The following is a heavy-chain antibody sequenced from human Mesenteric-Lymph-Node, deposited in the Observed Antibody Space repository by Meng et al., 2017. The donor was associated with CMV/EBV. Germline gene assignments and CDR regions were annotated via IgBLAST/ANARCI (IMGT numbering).Heavy chain of an antibody. Sequence: GGSLRLSCAASGFSFSTFGMHWVRQAPGKGLEWVSVIYSGGSTYYADSVKGRFTISRDNSKNTLYLQMNSLRAEDTAVYYCARKGGYNLGDDAFDIWGQGTMVTVSS. J-gene: IGHJ3*02. CDR3: ARKGGYNLGDDAFDI. CDR2: IYSGGST. V-gene: IGHV3-66*02. D-gene: IGHD5-24*01. CDR1: GFSFSTFG.